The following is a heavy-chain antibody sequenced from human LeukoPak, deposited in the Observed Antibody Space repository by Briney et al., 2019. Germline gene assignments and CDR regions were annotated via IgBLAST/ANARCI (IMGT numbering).Heavy chain of an antibody. CDR2: IIPMFDMT. CDR1: GGTFSSYA. CDR3: AGTGSRDYYDSTGYPYWFDP. J-gene: IGHJ5*02. D-gene: IGHD3-22*01. Sequence: GASVKDSCKASGGTFSSYAISWVRQAPGQGVEWMRRIIPMFDMTNYAQKIQGGVTITADTSTSTAYMELSSLRSEDTPVYYGAGTGSRDYYDSTGYPYWFDPWGQGTLVTVPS. V-gene: IGHV1-69*04.